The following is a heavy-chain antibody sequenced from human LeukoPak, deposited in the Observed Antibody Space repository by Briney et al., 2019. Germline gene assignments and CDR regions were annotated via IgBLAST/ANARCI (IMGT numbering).Heavy chain of an antibody. CDR1: GGSISSSSYY. J-gene: IGHJ4*02. CDR2: IYYSGST. Sequence: SETLSLTCTVSGGSISSSSYYWGWIRQPPGKGLEWIGSIYYSGSTYYNPSLKSRVTISVDTSKNQFPLKLSSVTAADTAVYYCARDTPYDSSGYYYVRIFDYWGQGTLVTVSS. CDR3: ARDTPYDSSGYYYVRIFDY. V-gene: IGHV4-39*06. D-gene: IGHD3-22*01.